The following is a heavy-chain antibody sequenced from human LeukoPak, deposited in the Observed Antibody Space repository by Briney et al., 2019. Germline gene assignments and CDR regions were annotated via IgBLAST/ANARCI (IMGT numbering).Heavy chain of an antibody. CDR3: ARNDFWSGYPFDY. CDR1: GGSISSYY. D-gene: IGHD3-3*01. Sequence: TSETLSLTCTVSGGSISSYYWSWLRQPPGKGLEWIGYIYYSGSTNYNPSLKSRVTISVDTSRNQFTLKLSSVTAADTAMYYCARNDFWSGYPFDYWGQGTLVTVSS. V-gene: IGHV4-59*01. J-gene: IGHJ4*02. CDR2: IYYSGST.